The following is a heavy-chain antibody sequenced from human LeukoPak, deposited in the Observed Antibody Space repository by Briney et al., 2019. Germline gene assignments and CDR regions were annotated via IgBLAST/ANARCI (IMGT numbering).Heavy chain of an antibody. V-gene: IGHV1-24*01. J-gene: IGHJ4*02. CDR1: GYTLTELS. CDR2: FDPEDGET. CDR3: ATPRYFDEYYFDY. Sequence: ASVKVSCKVSGYTLTELSMHWVRQAPGKGLEWMGGFDPEDGETIYAQKFQGRVTMTEVTSTDTAYMELSSLRSEDTAVYYCATPRYFDEYYFDYWGQGTLVTVSS. D-gene: IGHD3-9*01.